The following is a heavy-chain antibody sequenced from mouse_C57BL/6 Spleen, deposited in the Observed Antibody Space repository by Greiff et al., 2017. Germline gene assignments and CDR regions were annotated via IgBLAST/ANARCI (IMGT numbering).Heavy chain of an antibody. J-gene: IGHJ3*01. CDR3: ARRDYYGSRAWFAY. D-gene: IGHD1-1*01. CDR2: IDPSDSYT. Sequence: VQLQQPGAELVMPGASVKLSCKASGYTFTSYWMHWVKQRPGQGLEWIGEIDPSDSYTNYNQKFKGKSPLTVDKSSSTAYMQLSSLTSEDSAVYYWARRDYYGSRAWFAYWGQGTLVTVSA. CDR1: GYTFTSYW. V-gene: IGHV1-69*01.